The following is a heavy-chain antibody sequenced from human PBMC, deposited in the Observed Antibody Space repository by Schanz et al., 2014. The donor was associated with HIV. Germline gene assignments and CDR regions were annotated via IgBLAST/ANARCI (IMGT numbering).Heavy chain of an antibody. CDR3: AKSRGDSWPYGMDV. J-gene: IGHJ6*02. Sequence: QVQLVESGGGLVLPGTSLRLSCAASGGTFSAHAFHWVRQAPGRGLEWVALISHDGSNKYYADSVKGRFTVSRDNSKNRVFLQMNSLSTEDTAVYYCAKSRGDSWPYGMDVWGQGTTVTVSS. D-gene: IGHD4-17*01. CDR2: ISHDGSNK. CDR1: GGTFSAHA. V-gene: IGHV3-30*18.